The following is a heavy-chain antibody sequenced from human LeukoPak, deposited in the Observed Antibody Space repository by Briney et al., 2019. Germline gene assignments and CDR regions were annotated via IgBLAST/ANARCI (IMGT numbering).Heavy chain of an antibody. V-gene: IGHV4-34*01. CDR2: INHSGST. CDR3: ARATIVVPYRAFDI. D-gene: IGHD3-22*01. CDR1: GGSFSGYY. Sequence: SETLSLTCAVYGGSFSGYYWSWIRQPPGKGLEWIGEINHSGSTNYNPSLKSRVTISMDTSKNQFSLKLSSVTAADTAVYYCARATIVVPYRAFDIWGQGTMVTVSS. J-gene: IGHJ3*02.